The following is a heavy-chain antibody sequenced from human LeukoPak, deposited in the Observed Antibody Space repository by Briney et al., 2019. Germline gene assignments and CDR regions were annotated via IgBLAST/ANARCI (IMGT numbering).Heavy chain of an antibody. CDR1: GYTFTGYY. J-gene: IGHJ3*02. CDR3: ARECCYYDSSGYYYNSRDAFDI. V-gene: IGHV1-2*02. Sequence: GASVKVSCKASGYTFTGYYMHWVRQAPGQGLEWMGWINPNSGGTNYAQKFQGRVTMTRDTSISTAYMELSRLRSDDTAVYYCARECCYYDSSGYYYNSRDAFDIWGQGTMVTVSS. D-gene: IGHD3-22*01. CDR2: INPNSGGT.